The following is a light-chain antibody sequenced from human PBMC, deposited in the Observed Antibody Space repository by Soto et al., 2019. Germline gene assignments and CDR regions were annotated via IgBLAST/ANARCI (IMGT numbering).Light chain of an antibody. J-gene: IGKJ4*01. CDR3: QQRSNWLI. Sequence: EIVMTQSPATLSVSPGEGATLSCRASQSVSSKLAWYQQKPGQAPRLLIYGASTRATGIPARFSGSGSGTEFTLIISSPQSEDSAVYYCQQRSNWLIFGGGTKVDIK. CDR1: QSVSSK. CDR2: GAS. V-gene: IGKV3-15*01.